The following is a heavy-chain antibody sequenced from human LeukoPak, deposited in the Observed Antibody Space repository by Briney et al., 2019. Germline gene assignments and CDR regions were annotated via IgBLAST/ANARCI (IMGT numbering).Heavy chain of an antibody. CDR2: IFYSGTT. Sequence: SGTLSLTCAVSGGSISISNSNWWSWIRQTPGKGLEWIGHIFYSGTTNYNPSLKSRVTNYNPSLKSRVTISVDTSKNQFSLKLSSVTAADTAVYYCARHFAYSSSSYFDYWGQGSLVTVSS. V-gene: IGHV4-61*01. J-gene: IGHJ4*02. CDR1: GGSISISNSNW. D-gene: IGHD6-6*01. CDR3: ARHFAYSSSSYFDY.